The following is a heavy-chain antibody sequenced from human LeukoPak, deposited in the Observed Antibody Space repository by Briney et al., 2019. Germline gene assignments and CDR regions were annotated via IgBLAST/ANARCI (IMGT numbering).Heavy chain of an antibody. CDR2: IIPIFGTA. J-gene: IGHJ4*02. CDR3: ARDNDSSGYYLD. V-gene: IGHV1-69*05. CDR1: GGTFSSYA. Sequence: GASVKVSCKASGGTFSSYAISWVRQAPGQGLEWMGGIIPIFGTANYAQKFQGRVTMTRDMSTSTVYMELSSLRSEDTAVYYCARDNDSSGYYLDWGQGTLVTVSS. D-gene: IGHD3-22*01.